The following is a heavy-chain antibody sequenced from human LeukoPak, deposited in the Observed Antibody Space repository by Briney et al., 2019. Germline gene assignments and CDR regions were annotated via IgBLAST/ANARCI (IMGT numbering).Heavy chain of an antibody. J-gene: IGHJ4*02. CDR3: ARGQTARD. V-gene: IGHV3-66*02. D-gene: IGHD6-6*01. CDR1: GFSVSNSY. CDR2: IYSGGNA. Sequence: GGSLRLSCAASGFSVSNSYLSWVRRAPGKGLEWVSVIYSGGNAYYADYVKGRFTMSRDNSKNTVYLQMESLRPEDTSIYYCARGQTARDWGQGTQVTVSS.